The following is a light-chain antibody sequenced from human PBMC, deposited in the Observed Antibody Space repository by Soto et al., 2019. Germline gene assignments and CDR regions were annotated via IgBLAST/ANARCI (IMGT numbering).Light chain of an antibody. CDR2: DAS. CDR3: QQYNNYPYT. Sequence: DIQMTQSPSTLSASVGDRVTITCRASQSISSWMAWYQQKPGKAPKLLIYDASSLDIRVPSRFSGSGSGTEFTLTISSLQPDDFATFYCQQYNNYPYTFGQGTKLEIK. J-gene: IGKJ2*01. CDR1: QSISSW. V-gene: IGKV1-5*01.